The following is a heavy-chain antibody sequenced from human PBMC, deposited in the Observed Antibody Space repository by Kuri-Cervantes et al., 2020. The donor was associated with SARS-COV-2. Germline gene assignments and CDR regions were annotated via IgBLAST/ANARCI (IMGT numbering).Heavy chain of an antibody. CDR1: GGSISSYY. V-gene: IGHV4-59*01. D-gene: IGHD6-25*01. CDR3: ATSSGTYYYYGMDV. CDR2: IYYSGST. Sequence: SETLSLTCTVSGGSISSYYWSWIRQPPGKGLEWIGYIYYSGSTNYNPSLKSRVTISVDTSKNQFSLKLSSVTAADTAVYYCATSSGTYYYYGMDVWGQGTTVTVSS. J-gene: IGHJ6*02.